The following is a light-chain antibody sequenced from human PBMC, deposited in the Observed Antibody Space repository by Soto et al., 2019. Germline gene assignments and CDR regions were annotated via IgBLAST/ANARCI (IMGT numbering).Light chain of an antibody. V-gene: IGLV1-40*01. Sequence: QTVLTQPPSVCGAPGQRVTISCTGSSSNIGAGYDVHWYQQLPGTAPKLLIYDNSNRPSGVPDRFSGSKSGTSASLAITGLQAEDESDYYCQSYDSSLNRVFGTGTKLTVL. CDR1: SSNIGAGYD. J-gene: IGLJ1*01. CDR3: QSYDSSLNRV. CDR2: DNS.